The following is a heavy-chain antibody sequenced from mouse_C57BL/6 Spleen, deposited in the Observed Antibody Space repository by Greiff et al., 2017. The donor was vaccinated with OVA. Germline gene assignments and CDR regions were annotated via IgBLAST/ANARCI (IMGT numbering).Heavy chain of an antibody. Sequence: VQLQQSGAELVKPGASVKLSCTASGFNIKDYYMHWVKQRTEQGLEWIGRIDPEDGETKYAPKFQGKATITADTSSNTAYLQLSSLTSEDTAVYYCAFDGYYEDFAYWGQGTLVTVSA. V-gene: IGHV14-2*01. CDR2: IDPEDGET. D-gene: IGHD2-3*01. J-gene: IGHJ3*01. CDR3: AFDGYYEDFAY. CDR1: GFNIKDYY.